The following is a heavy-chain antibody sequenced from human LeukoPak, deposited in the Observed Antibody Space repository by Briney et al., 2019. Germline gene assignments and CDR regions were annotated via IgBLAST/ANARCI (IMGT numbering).Heavy chain of an antibody. CDR2: IIPIFGTA. J-gene: IGHJ4*02. V-gene: IGHV1-69*13. D-gene: IGHD4-17*01. CDR1: GGTFSSYA. CDR3: ARDTVGSALDY. Sequence: GASVKVSCKASGGTFSSYAISWVRQAPGQGLEWMGGIIPIFGTANYAQKSQGRVTITADESTSTAYMELSSLGSEDTAVYYCARDTVGSALDYWGQGTLVTVSS.